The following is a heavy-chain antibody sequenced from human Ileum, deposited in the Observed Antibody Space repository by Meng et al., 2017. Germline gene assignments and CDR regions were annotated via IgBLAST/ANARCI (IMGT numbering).Heavy chain of an antibody. V-gene: IGHV3-11*01. CDR2: ISNSGSNI. Sequence: QLQLVEPGGGLVKPGGSLRLSCAASGITFSDYYMSWIRQAPGKGLEWVSYISNSGSNIYYVDSVRGRFTISRDNAKNSLYLQMNSLRAEDTAVYYCATLSYSSLGYWGQGTLVTVSS. J-gene: IGHJ4*02. CDR3: ATLSYSSLGY. CDR1: GITFSDYY. D-gene: IGHD1-26*01.